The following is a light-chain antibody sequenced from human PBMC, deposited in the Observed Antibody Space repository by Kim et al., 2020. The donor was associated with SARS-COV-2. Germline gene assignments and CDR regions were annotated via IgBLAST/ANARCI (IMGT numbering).Light chain of an antibody. CDR1: SSNIGPHT. CDR3: AAWDDRLNGYV. V-gene: IGLV1-44*01. J-gene: IGLJ1*01. CDR2: SDN. Sequence: GLWITISCSGSSSNIGPHTVNWYQQLPGMAPKLLMYSDNQRPSGVPDRFSGSKSGTSASLAISGLQAEDEADYYCAAWDDRLNGYVFGTGTKVTVL.